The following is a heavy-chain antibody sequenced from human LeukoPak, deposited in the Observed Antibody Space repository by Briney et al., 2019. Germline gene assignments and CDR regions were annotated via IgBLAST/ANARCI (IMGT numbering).Heavy chain of an antibody. CDR3: ARDHTRPERGVIIYYFDY. Sequence: GSLRXXXXAXXXTFSXYWMSWVRQAPGKGLEWVANIKQDGSEKYYVDSVKGRFTISRDNAKNSLYLQMNSLRAEDTAVYYCARDHTRPERGVIIYYFDYWGQGTLVTVSS. J-gene: IGHJ4*02. CDR1: XXTFSXYW. CDR2: IKQDGSEK. V-gene: IGHV3-7*03. D-gene: IGHD3-10*01.